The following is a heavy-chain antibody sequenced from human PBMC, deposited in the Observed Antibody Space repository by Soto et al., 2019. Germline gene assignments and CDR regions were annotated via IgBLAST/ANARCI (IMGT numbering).Heavy chain of an antibody. Sequence: WTWIRQPPGTGLEWIGEINHSGSTNYNPSLKSRVTISVDTSKNQFSLKLTSVTAADTAVYYCAKQDVDTAMDVTDNWGQGTLVTVSS. J-gene: IGHJ4*02. CDR2: INHSGST. D-gene: IGHD5-18*01. CDR3: AKQDVDTAMDVTDN. V-gene: IGHV4-34*01.